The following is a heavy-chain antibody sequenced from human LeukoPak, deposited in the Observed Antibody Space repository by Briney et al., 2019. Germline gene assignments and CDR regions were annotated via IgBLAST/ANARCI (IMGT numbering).Heavy chain of an antibody. J-gene: IGHJ1*01. Sequence: PSETLSLTCTFPGGSISSYYWSWIPQPAGRGLEGSGRIYTSGSNNYNPALTRRVTMSVDTSKSQCSLKLSAVTAGKTGVYFCGRDHRRYYDRSRSEYFQHWGQGTLVTVSS. V-gene: IGHV4-4*07. CDR1: GGSISSYY. CDR3: GRDHRRYYDRSRSEYFQH. D-gene: IGHD3-22*01. CDR2: IYTSGSN.